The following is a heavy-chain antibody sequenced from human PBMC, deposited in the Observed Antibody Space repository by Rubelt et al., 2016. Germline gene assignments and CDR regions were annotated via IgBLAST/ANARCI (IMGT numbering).Heavy chain of an antibody. CDR1: GDSITSRNW. CDR3: ARQQSWSYTDY. CDR2: IFHSGST. Sequence: QVQLQESGPGLVKPSGTLSLTCGVSGDSITSRNWWSWVRQSPGKGLEWIGEIFHSGSTNYNPSLKSRVSISIAKSKNQFSLKRNSVTAADTAVYYCARQQSWSYTDYCGQGTLVTVAS. J-gene: IGHJ4*02. V-gene: IGHV4-4*02. D-gene: IGHD2-15*01.